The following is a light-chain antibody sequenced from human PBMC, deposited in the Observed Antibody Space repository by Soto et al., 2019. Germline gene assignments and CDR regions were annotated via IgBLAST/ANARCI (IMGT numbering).Light chain of an antibody. J-gene: IGLJ1*01. Sequence: QSVLTQPASVSGSPGQSITISCTGTSSDVGLYDYVSWYQQHPGKAPQLMIYAVSNRPSGVSNRFSASKSGNTASLFISGLQAEDEADYYCSSYTSDTSYVRGSGTKVTV. CDR2: AVS. CDR3: SSYTSDTSYV. V-gene: IGLV2-14*01. CDR1: SSDVGLYDY.